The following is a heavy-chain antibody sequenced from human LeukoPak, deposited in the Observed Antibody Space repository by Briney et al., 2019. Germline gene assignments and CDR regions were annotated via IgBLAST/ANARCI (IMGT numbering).Heavy chain of an antibody. CDR1: GYTFTSYD. CDR3: ARDPFVSNAFDI. V-gene: IGHV1-8*01. CDR2: MNPNSGNT. Sequence: ASVKVSCKASGYTFTSYDINWVRQATGQGLEWMGWMNPNSGNTGYAQKFQGRVTMTRNTSISTAYMELSSLRSEDTAVYYCARDPFVSNAFDIWGQGTMVTVSS. J-gene: IGHJ3*02. D-gene: IGHD3-3*01.